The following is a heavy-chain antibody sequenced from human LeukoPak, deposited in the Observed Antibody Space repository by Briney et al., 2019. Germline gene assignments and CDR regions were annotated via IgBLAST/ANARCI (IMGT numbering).Heavy chain of an antibody. J-gene: IGHJ4*02. Sequence: ASVKVSCKASGYTFTSYAMHWVRQAPGQRLEWMGWINAGIGNTKYSQKFQGRVTITRDTSASTAYMELSSLRSADTAVYYCLAAAGGVYWGQGTLVTVSS. V-gene: IGHV1-3*01. D-gene: IGHD6-13*01. CDR1: GYTFTSYA. CDR3: LAAAGGVY. CDR2: INAGIGNT.